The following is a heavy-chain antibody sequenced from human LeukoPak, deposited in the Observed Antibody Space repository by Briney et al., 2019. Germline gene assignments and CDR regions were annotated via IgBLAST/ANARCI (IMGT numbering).Heavy chain of an antibody. V-gene: IGHV4-34*01. CDR2: INHSGST. D-gene: IGHD6-13*01. J-gene: IGHJ4*02. CDR1: GGSFSGYY. Sequence: SETLSLTCAVYGGSFSGYYWSWIRQPPGKELEWIGEINHSGSTNYNPSLKSRVTISVDTSKNQFSLKLSSVTAADTAVYYCAREGAYSSSWYVSLATVPHYFFDYWGQGTLVTVSS. CDR3: AREGAYSSSWYVSLATVPHYFFDY.